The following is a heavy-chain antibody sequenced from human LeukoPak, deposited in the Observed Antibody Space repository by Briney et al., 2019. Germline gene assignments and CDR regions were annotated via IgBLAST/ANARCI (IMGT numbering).Heavy chain of an antibody. CDR2: IYYAGT. V-gene: IGHV4-59*02. CDR1: GGSVTDYY. D-gene: IGHD7-27*01. Sequence: TSETLSLTCTVSGGSVTDYYWSWIRQSPGKGLEWIGYIYYAGTSYNPSLKSRVTISADTSKNQFSLKLISVTAADTAVYYCASRKLGNDYWGQGTLVTVSS. J-gene: IGHJ4*02. CDR3: ASRKLGNDY.